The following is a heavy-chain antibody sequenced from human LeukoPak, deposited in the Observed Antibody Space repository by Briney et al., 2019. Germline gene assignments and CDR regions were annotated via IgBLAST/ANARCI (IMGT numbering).Heavy chain of an antibody. J-gene: IGHJ3*01. CDR1: GYTFTGYY. V-gene: IGHV1-2*02. Sequence: ASVKVSCKASGYTFTGYYMHWVRQAPGQGLEWMGWIKPNSGGTNSAQKFQDRVTMTRDTSISTAYMELSSLRSDDTAVYYCAIINWNYVERPFDVWGQGTMVTVSS. CDR2: IKPNSGGT. CDR3: AIINWNYVERPFDV. D-gene: IGHD1-7*01.